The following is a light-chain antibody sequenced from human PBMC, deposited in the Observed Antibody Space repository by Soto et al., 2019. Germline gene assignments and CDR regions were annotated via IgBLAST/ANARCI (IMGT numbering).Light chain of an antibody. CDR3: QQYGSSRPVT. Sequence: EIVLTQSPGTLSLSPGERATLSCSAVQSVHNNYLAWYKQKPGQAPRLLIYAASSGATGIPARFRGSGSGTDFTLTISRLETEDSAVYYCQQYGSSRPVTFGQGTRLEI. V-gene: IGKV3-20*01. CDR2: AAS. J-gene: IGKJ5*01. CDR1: QSVHNNY.